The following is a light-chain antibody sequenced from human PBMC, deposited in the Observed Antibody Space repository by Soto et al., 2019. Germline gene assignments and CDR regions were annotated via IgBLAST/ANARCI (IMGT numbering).Light chain of an antibody. V-gene: IGKV1-5*01. CDR2: AAS. CDR3: QQYNSYLT. Sequence: DIQMTQSPSSLSAYVGDRVSITCRASQSISTYLHWYQQKPGKAPNLLIYAASTLQSGVPSRFSGSGSGTEFTLTISSLQPDDFATYYCQQYNSYLTFGQGTKVDIK. CDR1: QSISTY. J-gene: IGKJ1*01.